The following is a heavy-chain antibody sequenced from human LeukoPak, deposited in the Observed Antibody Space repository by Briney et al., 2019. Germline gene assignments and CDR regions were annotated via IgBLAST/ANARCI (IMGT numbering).Heavy chain of an antibody. J-gene: IGHJ4*02. CDR1: GYTFTGYY. Sequence: GASVKVSCKASGYTFTGYYMHWVRQAPGQGLEWMGGIIPIFGTASYAQKFQGRVTITADESTSTAYMELSSLRSEDTAVYYCARTSIAARPGLDYWGQGTLVTVSS. CDR3: ARTSIAARPGLDY. CDR2: IIPIFGTA. V-gene: IGHV1-69*13. D-gene: IGHD6-6*01.